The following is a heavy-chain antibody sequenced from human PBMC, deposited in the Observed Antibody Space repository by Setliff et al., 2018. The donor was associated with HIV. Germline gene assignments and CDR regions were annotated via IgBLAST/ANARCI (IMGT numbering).Heavy chain of an antibody. V-gene: IGHV3-49*04. D-gene: IGHD3-10*01. Sequence: GGSLRLSCAASGFTFSSYAMSWVRQAPGKGLEWVGFIRSKGYGGTIEYAASAKGRFTISRDDSKSIAYLQMNSLKTEDTAVYYCTPTDYGGSDYWGQGTLVTVSS. CDR1: GFTFSSYA. J-gene: IGHJ4*02. CDR3: TPTDYGGSDY. CDR2: IRSKGYGGTI.